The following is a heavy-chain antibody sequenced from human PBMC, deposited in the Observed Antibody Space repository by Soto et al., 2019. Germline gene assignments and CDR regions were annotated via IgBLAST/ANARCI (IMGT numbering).Heavy chain of an antibody. CDR2: SIPIFGTA. D-gene: IGHD5-12*01. V-gene: IGHV1-69*12. Sequence: QVQLVQSGAEVKKPGSSVKVSCKASGGTFSSYAISWVRQAPGQGLEWMGGSIPIFGTANYAQKCQGRVTITADESTSTAYMELSSLRSEDTAVYYCARDLRVRDGYNQWWFDPWGQGTLVTVSS. CDR3: ARDLRVRDGYNQWWFDP. CDR1: GGTFSSYA. J-gene: IGHJ5*02.